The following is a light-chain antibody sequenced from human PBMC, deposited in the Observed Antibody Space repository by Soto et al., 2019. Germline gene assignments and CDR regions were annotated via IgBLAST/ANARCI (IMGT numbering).Light chain of an antibody. CDR2: GNS. CDR3: QSYDSSLSALYV. CDR1: SSNIGAGYD. Sequence: SVLTQPPSVSVAPGQRVTISCTGSSSNIGAGYDVHWYQQLPGTAPKLLIYGNSNRPSGVPDRFSGSKSGTSASLAITGLQAEDEADYYCQSYDSSLSALYVFGTGTKVTVL. V-gene: IGLV1-40*01. J-gene: IGLJ1*01.